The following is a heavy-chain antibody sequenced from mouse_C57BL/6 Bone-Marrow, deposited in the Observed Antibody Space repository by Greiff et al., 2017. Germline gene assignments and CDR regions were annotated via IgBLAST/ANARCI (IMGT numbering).Heavy chain of an antibody. J-gene: IGHJ2*01. CDR1: GYTFTSYW. Sequence: QVHVKQPGAELVKPGASVKMSCKASGYTFTSYWITWVKQRPGQGLEWIGDIYPGSGSTNYNEKFKSKATLTVDTSSSTAYMQLSSLTSEDSAVYYCARLAFITTVVGDYGGQGTTLTVSS. D-gene: IGHD1-1*01. CDR2: IYPGSGST. CDR3: ARLAFITTVVGDY. V-gene: IGHV1-55*01.